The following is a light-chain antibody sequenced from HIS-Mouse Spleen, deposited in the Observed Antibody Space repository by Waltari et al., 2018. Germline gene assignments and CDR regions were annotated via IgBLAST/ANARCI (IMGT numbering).Light chain of an antibody. CDR1: NIGSKR. Sequence: SYVLTQPPSVSVAPGKTARITCGGNNIGSKRVHWYQPQSGQAPVLVVYDDSARPSGIPERFSGSNSGNTATLTISRVEAGDEADYYCQVWDSSSDHVVFGGGTKLTVL. J-gene: IGLJ2*01. CDR2: DDS. V-gene: IGLV3-21*03. CDR3: QVWDSSSDHVV.